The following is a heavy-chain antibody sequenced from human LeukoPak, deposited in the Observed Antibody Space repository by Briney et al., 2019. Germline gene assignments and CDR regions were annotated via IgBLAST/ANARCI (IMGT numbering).Heavy chain of an antibody. V-gene: IGHV4-34*01. CDR2: INHSGST. CDR1: GGSFSGYY. J-gene: IGHJ5*02. CDR3: ARGSIPFDP. Sequence: PSETLSLTCAVYGGSFSGYYWSWIRQPPGKGLEWIGEINHSGSTNYNPSLKSRVTISVDTSKNQFSLKLSSVTAADTAVYYCARGSIPFDPWGQGTLVTVSS.